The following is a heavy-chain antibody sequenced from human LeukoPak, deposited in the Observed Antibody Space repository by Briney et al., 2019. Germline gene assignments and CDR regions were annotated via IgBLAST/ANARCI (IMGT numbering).Heavy chain of an antibody. Sequence: PGGSLRLSCAASGFTFSSYSMNWVRQAPGKGLEWVSSISSSSSYIYYADSVKGRFTISRDKSKNTLYLQMNSLRAEDTAVYYCAGRTAAQDYYMDVWGKGTTVTISS. J-gene: IGHJ6*03. CDR3: AGRTAAQDYYMDV. CDR2: ISSSSSYI. D-gene: IGHD5-18*01. V-gene: IGHV3-21*04. CDR1: GFTFSSYS.